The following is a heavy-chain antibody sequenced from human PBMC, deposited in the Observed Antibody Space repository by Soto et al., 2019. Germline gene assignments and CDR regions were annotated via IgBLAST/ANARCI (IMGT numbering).Heavy chain of an antibody. CDR3: VRSSYDGSLPSGTDAFHF. J-gene: IGHJ3*01. Sequence: QITLKESGPALVKPTQTLTLTCTFSGFSLSTSGVGVGWVRQPPGKALEWLAYIYWDDDKRYSPSLKNRLTITKDTPNYQVVLRLTNVDPADTATYYCVRSSYDGSLPSGTDAFHFWSQGTMVTVSS. V-gene: IGHV2-5*02. D-gene: IGHD3-22*01. CDR1: GFSLSTSGVG. CDR2: IYWDDDK.